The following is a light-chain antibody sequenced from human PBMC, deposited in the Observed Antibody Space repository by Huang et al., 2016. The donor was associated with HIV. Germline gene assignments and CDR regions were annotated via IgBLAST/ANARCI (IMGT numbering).Light chain of an antibody. V-gene: IGKV3-15*01. CDR1: QRVSTN. CDR2: GTS. Sequence: EIVMTQSPATLSVSPGERATLSCRASQRVSTNLACYQQKAGQAPRLLMYGTSTRATGVPARLSGSGYGTEFTLTISSLQSEDFAVYYCQQYNNWPPLTFGGGTRVEIK. J-gene: IGKJ4*01. CDR3: QQYNNWPPLT.